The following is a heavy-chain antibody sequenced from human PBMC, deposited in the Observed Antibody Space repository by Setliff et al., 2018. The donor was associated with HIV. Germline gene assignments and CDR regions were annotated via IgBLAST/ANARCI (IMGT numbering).Heavy chain of an antibody. Sequence: PSETLSLTCTVSGDSIDRSNFFWTWIRQSPGKGLEWIGEINHSGSTKYNPSLKSRVTISVDTSKNQFSLKLSSVTAADTAVYYCARGTAYYNFWSGYSQDYYYYMDVWGKGTTVTVSS. CDR3: ARGTAYYNFWSGYSQDYYYYMDV. CDR2: INHSGST. CDR1: GDSIDRSNFF. J-gene: IGHJ6*03. V-gene: IGHV4-39*07. D-gene: IGHD3-3*01.